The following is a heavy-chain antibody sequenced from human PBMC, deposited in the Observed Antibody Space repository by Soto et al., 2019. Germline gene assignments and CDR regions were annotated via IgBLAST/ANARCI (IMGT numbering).Heavy chain of an antibody. CDR1: GGTFSSYS. V-gene: IGHV1-69*13. J-gene: IGHJ4*02. Sequence: GASVNVSCKSSGGTFSSYSISWGRQAPGQGLEWMGGIIPIFGTANYAQKFQGRVTITADESTSTAYMELSSLRSEDTAVYYCARDLSVDTAMVGMVIGNYWGQGTLVTVSS. D-gene: IGHD5-18*01. CDR2: IIPIFGTA. CDR3: ARDLSVDTAMVGMVIGNY.